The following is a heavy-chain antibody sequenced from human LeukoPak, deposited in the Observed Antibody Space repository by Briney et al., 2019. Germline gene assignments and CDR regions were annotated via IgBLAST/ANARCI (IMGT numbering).Heavy chain of an antibody. V-gene: IGHV4-59*01. CDR1: GGSISNFY. Sequence: SETLSLTCTVSGGSISNFYWNWIRQPPGKGLEWIGCIYYSGSTNYNPSLKSRVTISIDTSKNQFSLKLSSVTAADTAVYYCARGRFDYYDTSGYYRPREYYYYYYMDVWGKGTTVTISS. D-gene: IGHD3-22*01. CDR3: ARGRFDYYDTSGYYRPREYYYYYYMDV. J-gene: IGHJ6*03. CDR2: IYYSGST.